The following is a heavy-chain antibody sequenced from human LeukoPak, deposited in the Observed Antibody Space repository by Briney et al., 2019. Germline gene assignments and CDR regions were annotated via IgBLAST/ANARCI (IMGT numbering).Heavy chain of an antibody. D-gene: IGHD6-6*01. Sequence: PGGSLRLSCAASGFTFSSYAMSWVRQAPGKGLEWVSAISGSGGSTYYADSVKGRFTIPRDNSRSTVYLQMNSLRADDTAVYYCAKDAGPQQLVFFDSWGQGTPVTVSS. CDR2: ISGSGGST. J-gene: IGHJ4*02. V-gene: IGHV3-23*01. CDR1: GFTFSSYA. CDR3: AKDAGPQQLVFFDS.